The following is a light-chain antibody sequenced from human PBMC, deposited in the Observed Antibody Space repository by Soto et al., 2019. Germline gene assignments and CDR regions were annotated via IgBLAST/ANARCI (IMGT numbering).Light chain of an antibody. CDR3: SAYTARSTLV. CDR2: EVR. V-gene: IGLV1-51*01. Sequence: QSVLTQPPSVSAAPGQKVTVSCSGSSSNIGNNDVSWYQQFPGTSPKLLIYEVRNRPSGISSRFSGSRSGNTASLTISGLQSEDEGDYYCSAYTARSTLVFGGGTKLTVL. J-gene: IGLJ3*02. CDR1: SSNIGNND.